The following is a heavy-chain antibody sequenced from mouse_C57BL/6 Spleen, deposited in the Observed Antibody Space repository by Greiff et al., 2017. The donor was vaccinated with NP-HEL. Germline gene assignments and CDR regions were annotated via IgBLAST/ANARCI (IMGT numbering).Heavy chain of an antibody. J-gene: IGHJ1*03. CDR3: ARMGYDGYYVLYWYFDV. CDR1: GYTFTSYW. Sequence: VQLQQPGPELVKPGASVKLSCKASGYTFTSYWMHWVKQRPGQGLEWIGNINPSNGGTNYNEKFKSKATLTVDKSSSTAYMQLSILTSEDSAVYYCARMGYDGYYVLYWYFDVWGKGTTVTVSS. CDR2: INPSNGGT. D-gene: IGHD2-3*01. V-gene: IGHV1-53*01.